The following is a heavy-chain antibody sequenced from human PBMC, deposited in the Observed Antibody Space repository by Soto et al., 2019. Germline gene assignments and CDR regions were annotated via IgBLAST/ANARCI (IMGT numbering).Heavy chain of an antibody. CDR2: INAGNGNT. CDR3: ARWGGLNWNVLSSNQWFDP. J-gene: IGHJ5*02. Sequence: ASVKVSCKASGYTFTSYAMHWVRQAPGQRLEWMGWINAGNGNTKYSQKFQGRVTITRDTSASTAYMELSSLRSEDTAVYYCARWGGLNWNVLSSNQWFDPWGQGNLVTVYS. V-gene: IGHV1-3*01. D-gene: IGHD1-1*01. CDR1: GYTFTSYA.